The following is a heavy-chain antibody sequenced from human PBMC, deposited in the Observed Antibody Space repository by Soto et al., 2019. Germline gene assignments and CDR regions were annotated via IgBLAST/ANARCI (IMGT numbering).Heavy chain of an antibody. Sequence: QVQLVESGGGVVQPGRSLRLSCAASGFTFSSYAMHWVRQAPGKGLEWVAVISYDGSNKYYADSVKGRFTISRDNSKNTLDLQMNSLRAEDTAVYYCASEHIVVVPAAIDYWGQGTLVTVSS. D-gene: IGHD2-2*01. V-gene: IGHV3-30-3*01. CDR1: GFTFSSYA. CDR2: ISYDGSNK. J-gene: IGHJ4*02. CDR3: ASEHIVVVPAAIDY.